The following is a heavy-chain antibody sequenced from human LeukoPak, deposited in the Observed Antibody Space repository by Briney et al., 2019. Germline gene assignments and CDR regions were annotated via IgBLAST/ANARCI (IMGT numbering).Heavy chain of an antibody. CDR1: GFTFSSYE. J-gene: IGHJ4*02. V-gene: IGHV3-48*03. Sequence: GGSLRLSCAASGFTFSSYEMNWVRQAPGKGLEWVSYISSSGSTIYYADSVKGRFTISRDNAKNSLYLQMNSLRAEDTAVYYCARPTTVTTGYFDCWGQGTLVTVSS. D-gene: IGHD4-17*01. CDR3: ARPTTVTTGYFDC. CDR2: ISSSGSTI.